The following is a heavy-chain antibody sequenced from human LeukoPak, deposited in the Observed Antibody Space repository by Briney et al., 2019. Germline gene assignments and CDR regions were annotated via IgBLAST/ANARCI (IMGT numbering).Heavy chain of an antibody. CDR1: GFTFSSYA. CDR2: ISGSGGST. Sequence: GGSLRLSCAASGFTFSSYAMSWVRQAPGKGLEWVSAISGSGGSTYYADSVKGRFTISRDNSKNTLYLQMNSLRAEDTAVYYCARAADSSGWYRGYYYYYMDVWGKGTTVTISS. CDR3: ARAADSSGWYRGYYYYYMDV. J-gene: IGHJ6*03. D-gene: IGHD6-19*01. V-gene: IGHV3-23*01.